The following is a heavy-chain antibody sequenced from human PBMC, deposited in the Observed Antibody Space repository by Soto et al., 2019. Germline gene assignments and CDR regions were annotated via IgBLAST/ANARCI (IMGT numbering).Heavy chain of an antibody. Sequence: QVQLQESGPGLVKPSETLSLSCTVSGGSISSYYWSWIRQPPGKGLEWIGYISYSGSTNYNPSLKSRVTISVDTSKNQCSLKLSSVTAADTAVYYCARPYSSSWYGVFDYWGQGTLVTVSS. CDR2: ISYSGST. V-gene: IGHV4-59*08. CDR3: ARPYSSSWYGVFDY. D-gene: IGHD6-13*01. CDR1: GGSISSYY. J-gene: IGHJ4*02.